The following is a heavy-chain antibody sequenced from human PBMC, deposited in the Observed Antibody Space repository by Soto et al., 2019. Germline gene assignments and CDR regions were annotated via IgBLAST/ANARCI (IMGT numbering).Heavy chain of an antibody. CDR3: ARIDGVAVYYYGMDV. J-gene: IGHJ6*02. CDR2: IYHSGST. V-gene: IGHV4-4*02. CDR1: SGSISSSNW. D-gene: IGHD3-3*01. Sequence: SETLSLTCAVSSGSISSSNWWSWVRQPPGKGLEWIGEIYHSGSTNYNPSLKSRVTISVDTSKNQFSLKLSSVTAADTAVYYCARIDGVAVYYYGMDVWGQGTTVTVSS.